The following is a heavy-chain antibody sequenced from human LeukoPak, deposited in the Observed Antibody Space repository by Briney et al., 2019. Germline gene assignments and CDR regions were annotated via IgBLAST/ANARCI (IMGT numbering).Heavy chain of an antibody. CDR1: DDSFSSHY. V-gene: IGHV4-59*11. CDR3: ARDLVTVTKGFDI. CDR2: ISYIGST. J-gene: IGHJ3*02. Sequence: SETLSLTCAVSDDSFSSHYWTWIRQPPGKGLEWIGYISYIGSTNYNPSLKGRFTISIATSKNHFSLKLSSVTAADTAVYYCARDLVTVTKGFDIWGQGTMVSVSS. D-gene: IGHD4-17*01.